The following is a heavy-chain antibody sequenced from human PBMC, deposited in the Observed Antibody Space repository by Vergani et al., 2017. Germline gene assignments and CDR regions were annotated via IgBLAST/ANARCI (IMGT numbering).Heavy chain of an antibody. Sequence: EVQLVESGGGLVKPGGSLRLSCAASGFTFSSYSMNWVRQAPGKGLEWVSSISSSGSYIYYAGSVKGRFTISRENAKNSLYLQMNGLRAGDTAVYYCARRDSSSPALDYWGQGTLVTVSS. D-gene: IGHD6-6*01. V-gene: IGHV3-21*01. CDR2: ISSSGSYI. CDR1: GFTFSSYS. J-gene: IGHJ4*02. CDR3: ARRDSSSPALDY.